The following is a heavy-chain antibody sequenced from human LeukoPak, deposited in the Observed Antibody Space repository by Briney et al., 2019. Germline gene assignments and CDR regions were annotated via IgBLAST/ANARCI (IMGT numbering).Heavy chain of an antibody. V-gene: IGHV3-74*01. CDR3: ASDPYIANFWTGYPHY. CDR1: TFSFSNSW. J-gene: IGHJ4*02. Sequence: PGGSLRLSCAASTFSFSNSWMDCVRQAPGKGLVWVSRINSDGTTTYYADSVKGRFTISRDNAKNTLFLQMNSLRPEDTALYYFASDPYIANFWTGYPHYWGQGTLVTVSS. D-gene: IGHD3/OR15-3a*01. CDR2: INSDGTTT.